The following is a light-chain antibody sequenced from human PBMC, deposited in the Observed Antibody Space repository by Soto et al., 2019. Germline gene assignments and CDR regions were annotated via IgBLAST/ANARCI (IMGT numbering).Light chain of an antibody. CDR3: QNYGSPPVT. V-gene: IGKV3-20*01. Sequence: DMVLTQSPGTLSLSPGERATLSCSASQSVSGNFLAWYQQKPGQAPRLLIYGASVRATGVPDRFSGGGSGTDLTLTISGLEPDDCAQYFCQNYGSPPVTFGGGTKIEV. CDR2: GAS. CDR1: QSVSGNF. J-gene: IGKJ4*01.